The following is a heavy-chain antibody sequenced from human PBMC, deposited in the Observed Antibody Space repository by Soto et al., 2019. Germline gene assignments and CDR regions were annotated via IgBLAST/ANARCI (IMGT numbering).Heavy chain of an antibody. CDR1: GFTVISNY. CDR2: IYSGGST. V-gene: IGHV3-53*01. Sequence: WGSLRLSCAASGFTVISNYIIFVGQSPCKWLEWVSVIYSGGSTYYADSVKGRFTISRDNSKNTLYLQMNSLRAEDTAVYYCARSLGYCSSTSCYSYYGMDVWGQGTTVTVSS. J-gene: IGHJ6*02. CDR3: ARSLGYCSSTSCYSYYGMDV. D-gene: IGHD2-2*02.